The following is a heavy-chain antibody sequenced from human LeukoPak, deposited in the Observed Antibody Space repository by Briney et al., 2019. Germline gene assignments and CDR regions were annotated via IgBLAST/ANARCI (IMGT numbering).Heavy chain of an antibody. CDR2: IYPDDSDT. V-gene: IGHV5-51*01. CDR3: ARRPESIYNDVFDI. Sequence: GESLKISCQGSGYTFTTHWIGWVRQMPGKGLELMGVIYPDDSDTRYSPSFQGQVTISVDKSTTTAHLQWRSLKASDTAMYYCARRPESIYNDVFDIWGQGTMVTVSS. J-gene: IGHJ3*02. D-gene: IGHD5-24*01. CDR1: GYTFTTHW.